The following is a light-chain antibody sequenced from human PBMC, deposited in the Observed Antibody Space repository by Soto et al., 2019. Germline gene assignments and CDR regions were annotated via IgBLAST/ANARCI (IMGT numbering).Light chain of an antibody. CDR2: GAS. V-gene: IGKV3-15*01. CDR3: QQYDNWPWT. J-gene: IGKJ1*01. CDR1: HSVSSSY. Sequence: EIVLTQSPGTLSLSPGERATLSCRASHSVSSSYLAWYQQKPGQAPRLLIYGASSRVTGFPARFSGSGSGTDFTLTVSSLQSDDFAVYYCQQYDNWPWTFGQGTKLDIK.